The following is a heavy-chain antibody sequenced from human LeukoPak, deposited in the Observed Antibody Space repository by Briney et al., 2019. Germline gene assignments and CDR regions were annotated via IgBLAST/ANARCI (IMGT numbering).Heavy chain of an antibody. J-gene: IGHJ3*02. V-gene: IGHV5-51*01. CDR2: IYPDNSDT. CDR3: ARRCSGGGCYSVSAFDI. CDR1: GYSFTTYW. D-gene: IGHD2-15*01. Sequence: GESLKISRKGSGYSFTTYWIGWVRQMPGKGLEWMGIIYPDNSDTRYSPSFQGQVTISADKSISTAYLQWSSLKASDTAMYYCARRCSGGGCYSVSAFDIWGQGTMVTVSS.